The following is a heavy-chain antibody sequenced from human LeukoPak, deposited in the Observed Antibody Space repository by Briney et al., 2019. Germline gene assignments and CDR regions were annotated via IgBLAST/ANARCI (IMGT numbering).Heavy chain of an antibody. D-gene: IGHD3-10*01. V-gene: IGHV1-2*02. Sequence: ASVKVSCKASGYTFTSYYMHWVRQAPGQGLEWMGWINPNSGGTNYAQKFQGRVTMTRDTSISTAYMELSRLRSDDTAVYYCARVMVRGVRAPSSYYFDYWGQGTLVPVSS. CDR1: GYTFTSYY. CDR2: INPNSGGT. J-gene: IGHJ4*02. CDR3: ARVMVRGVRAPSSYYFDY.